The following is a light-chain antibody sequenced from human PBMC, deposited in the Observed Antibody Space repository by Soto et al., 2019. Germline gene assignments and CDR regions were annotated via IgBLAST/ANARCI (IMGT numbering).Light chain of an antibody. CDR3: QQYGRSPWT. CDR1: QSINNY. Sequence: EIVLTQSPDTLSLSPGDRATLSCRASQSINNYLAWYQQKTGQAPRLLIYDGSNRATGIPARFSGSGSGTDFTLTISRLEPEEFAVYYCQQYGRSPWTFGQGTKVDIK. V-gene: IGKV3-20*01. CDR2: DGS. J-gene: IGKJ1*01.